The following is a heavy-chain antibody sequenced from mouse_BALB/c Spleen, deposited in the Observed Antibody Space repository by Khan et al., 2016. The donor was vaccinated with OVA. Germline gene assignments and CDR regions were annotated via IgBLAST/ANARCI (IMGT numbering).Heavy chain of an antibody. Sequence: QVQLQQSGAERAKPGASVKMSCKASGYTFTTYWMHWVKQRPGQGPEWIGYINPTSGYTDYNEKFKDRATLSADKSSSTVYMPLSSLTSEDSAVYYCTIDRIDYWGQGTTLTVSS. CDR2: INPTSGYT. J-gene: IGHJ2*01. V-gene: IGHV1-7*01. CDR1: GYTFTTYW. CDR3: TIDRIDY.